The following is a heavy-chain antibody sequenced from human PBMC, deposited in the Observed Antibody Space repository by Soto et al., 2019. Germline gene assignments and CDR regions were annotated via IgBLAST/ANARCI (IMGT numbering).Heavy chain of an antibody. V-gene: IGHV4-59*12. CDR3: ARGFLRYYDFWSGPWGNYYGMDV. CDR2: IYYSGST. D-gene: IGHD3-3*01. J-gene: IGHJ6*02. CDR1: GGSISSYY. Sequence: PSETLSLTCTVSGGSISSYYWSWIRQPPGKGLEWIGYIYYSGSTNYNPSLKSRVTISVDTSKNQFSLKLSPVTAADTAVYYCARGFLRYYDFWSGPWGNYYGMDVWGQGTTVTVSS.